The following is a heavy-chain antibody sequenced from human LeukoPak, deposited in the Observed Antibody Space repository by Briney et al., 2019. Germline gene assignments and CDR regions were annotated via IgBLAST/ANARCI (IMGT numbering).Heavy chain of an antibody. Sequence: GGSLRLSCIVSTFTNNNFAMSWVRQAPGKGLEWVSSISSSSSYIYYADSVKGRFTISRDNAKNSLYLQMNSLRAEDTAVYYCARGNLAVAGDYWGQGTLVTVSS. CDR3: ARGNLAVAGDY. CDR1: TFTNNNFA. J-gene: IGHJ4*02. V-gene: IGHV3-21*01. CDR2: ISSSSSYI. D-gene: IGHD6-19*01.